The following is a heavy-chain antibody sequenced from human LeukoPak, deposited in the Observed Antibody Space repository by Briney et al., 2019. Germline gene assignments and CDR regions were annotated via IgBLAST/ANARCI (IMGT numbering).Heavy chain of an antibody. CDR2: IYYSGST. J-gene: IGHJ4*02. D-gene: IGHD3-3*01. Sequence: ETLSLTCTASGGSISSSSYYWGWIRQPPGKGLEWIGYIYYSGSTNYNPSLKSRVTISVDTSKNQFSLKLSSVTAADTAVYYCARDSTQIFGVVRGFDYWGQGTLVTVSS. CDR3: ARDSTQIFGVVRGFDY. CDR1: GGSISSSSYY. V-gene: IGHV4-61*01.